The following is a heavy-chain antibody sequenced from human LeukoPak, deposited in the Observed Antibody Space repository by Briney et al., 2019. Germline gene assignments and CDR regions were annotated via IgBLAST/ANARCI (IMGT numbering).Heavy chain of an antibody. CDR1: GFTFSSYA. J-gene: IGHJ4*02. V-gene: IGHV3-23*01. CDR3: AKDLDCSSTSCDRDY. D-gene: IGHD2-2*02. CDR2: ISGSGGST. Sequence: GGSLRLSCAASGFTFSSYAMSWVRQAPGKGLEWVSAISGSGGSTYYADSVKGRFTISSDNSKNTLYLQMNSLRAEDTAVYYCAKDLDCSSTSCDRDYWGQGTLVTVSS.